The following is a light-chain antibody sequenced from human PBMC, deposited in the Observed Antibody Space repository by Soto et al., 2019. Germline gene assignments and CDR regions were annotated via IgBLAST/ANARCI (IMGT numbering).Light chain of an antibody. J-gene: IGKJ2*01. CDR2: GAS. Sequence: EIVLTQSPGTLSLSPGERATLSCRASQSVSSSSYLAWYQQKPGQAPRLLIYGASSRATVIPDRFSGSGSATDFTLTISRLEPEDFAVSYCRQYGSSPSYTFGQGTKLEIK. V-gene: IGKV3-20*01. CDR3: RQYGSSPSYT. CDR1: QSVSSSSY.